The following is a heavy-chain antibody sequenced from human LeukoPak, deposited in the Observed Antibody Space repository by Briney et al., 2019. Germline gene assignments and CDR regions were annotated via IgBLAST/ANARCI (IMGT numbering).Heavy chain of an antibody. CDR2: INPNSGGT. J-gene: IGHJ5*02. CDR3: ARRRRADTGENWFDP. Sequence: ASVKVSCKASGYTFTGYYMHWVRQAPGQGLEWMGWINPNSGGTNYAQKFQGRVTMTRDTSISTAYMELSRLRSDDTAVYYCARRRRADTGENWFDPWGQGTLVTVSS. D-gene: IGHD3-16*01. V-gene: IGHV1-2*02. CDR1: GYTFTGYY.